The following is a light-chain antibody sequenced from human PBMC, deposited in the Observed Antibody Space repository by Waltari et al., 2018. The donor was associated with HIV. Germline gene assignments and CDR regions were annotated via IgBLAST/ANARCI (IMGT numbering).Light chain of an antibody. J-gene: IGKJ2*01. Sequence: VLTQSPGTLSLSPGERATLSCRASQSVNANFFAWYQQRPGQAPRLLIYGASTRAPGIPDRFSGSGSGTDCTLTISRLEPEDFAVYYCHQYGNSPSTFGQGTTLDIK. V-gene: IGKV3-20*01. CDR2: GAS. CDR1: QSVNANF. CDR3: HQYGNSPST.